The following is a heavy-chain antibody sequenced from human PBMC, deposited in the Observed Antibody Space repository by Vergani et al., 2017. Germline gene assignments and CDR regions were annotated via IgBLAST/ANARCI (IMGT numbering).Heavy chain of an antibody. CDR3: AGPQGTSAYYYGWFDY. V-gene: IGHV3-23*01. CDR1: GFIFSTYA. Sequence: EVHLLESGGGLVQSGGSLRLSCAASGFIFSTYAMTWVRQAPGKGLEWVSTISSDGGSTYYADSVKGRFTISRDNSKNTLSLQMHSLTAEDTAIYYCAGPQGTSAYYYGWFDYWGQGILVTVSS. CDR2: ISSDGGST. J-gene: IGHJ4*02. D-gene: IGHD3-22*01.